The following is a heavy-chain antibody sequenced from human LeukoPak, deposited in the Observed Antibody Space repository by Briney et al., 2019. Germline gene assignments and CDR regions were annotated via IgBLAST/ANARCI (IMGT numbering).Heavy chain of an antibody. CDR1: GYSISSGYY. CDR3: ARDQSARDTAMVRARYYDSSGYYLGFHH. D-gene: IGHD3-22*01. CDR2: IYHSGST. Sequence: PSETLSLTCTVSGYSISSGYYWGWIRQPPGKGLEWIGSIYHSGSTYYNPSLKSRVTISVDTSKNQFSLKLSSVTAADTAVYYCARDQSARDTAMVRARYYDSSGYYLGFHHWGQGTLVTVSS. J-gene: IGHJ5*02. V-gene: IGHV4-38-2*02.